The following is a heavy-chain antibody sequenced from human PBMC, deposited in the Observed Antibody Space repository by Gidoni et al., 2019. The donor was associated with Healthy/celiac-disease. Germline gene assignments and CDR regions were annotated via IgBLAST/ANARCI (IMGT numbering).Heavy chain of an antibody. V-gene: IGHV3-30*18. Sequence: QVQLVESGGGVVQPGRSLRLSCAASGFPFSSYGRHWVRKAPGKGLEWVAVISYDGSNKYYADSVKGRFTISRDNSKNTLYLQMNSLRAEDTAVYYCAKDIEPDGDYGTVYYYYGMDVWGQGTTVTVSS. CDR2: ISYDGSNK. CDR1: GFPFSSYG. D-gene: IGHD4-17*01. CDR3: AKDIEPDGDYGTVYYYYGMDV. J-gene: IGHJ6*02.